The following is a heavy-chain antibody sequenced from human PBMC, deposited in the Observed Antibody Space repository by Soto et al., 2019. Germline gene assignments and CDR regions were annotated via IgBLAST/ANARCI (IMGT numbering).Heavy chain of an antibody. CDR2: ISYDGSNK. CDR1: GFHFSSYG. CDR3: AKDRTSYSDAFDI. Sequence: GGSLSLSCAASGFHFSSYGMHWVRQAPGKGLEWVAVISYDGSNKYYADSVKGRFTISRDNSKNTLYLQMNSLRAEDTAVYYCAKDRTSYSDAFDIWGQGTMVTVSS. J-gene: IGHJ3*02. V-gene: IGHV3-30*18. D-gene: IGHD2-21*01.